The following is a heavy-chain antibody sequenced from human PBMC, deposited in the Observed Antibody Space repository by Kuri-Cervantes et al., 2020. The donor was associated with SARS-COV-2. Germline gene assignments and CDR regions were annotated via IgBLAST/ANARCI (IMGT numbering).Heavy chain of an antibody. CDR2: INHSGST. D-gene: IGHD6-19*01. Sequence: SETLSLTCAVYGGSFSGYHWSWIRQPPGKGLEWIGEINHSGSTNYNPSLKSRVTISVDTSKNQFSLKLSSVTAADTAVYYCAGECPESRYSSGWYYYYYYMDVRGKGTTVTVSS. CDR1: GGSFSGYH. J-gene: IGHJ6*03. V-gene: IGHV4-34*01. CDR3: AGECPESRYSSGWYYYYYYMDV.